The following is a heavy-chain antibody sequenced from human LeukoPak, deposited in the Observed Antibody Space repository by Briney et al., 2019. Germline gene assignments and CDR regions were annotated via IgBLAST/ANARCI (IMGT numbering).Heavy chain of an antibody. D-gene: IGHD7-27*01. CDR2: MNPNSGNT. Sequence: ASVKVSCKASGYTFTTYDLTWVRQATGQGLEWMGWMNPNSGNTGYAQKFQGRVTMTRNTSISTAYMELSSLRSEDTAVYYCARDNIGWGLDYWGQGTLVTVSS. CDR1: GYTFTTYD. J-gene: IGHJ4*02. V-gene: IGHV1-8*01. CDR3: ARDNIGWGLDY.